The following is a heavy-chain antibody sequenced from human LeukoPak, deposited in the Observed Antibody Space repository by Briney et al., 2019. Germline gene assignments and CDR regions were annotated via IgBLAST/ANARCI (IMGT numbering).Heavy chain of an antibody. J-gene: IGHJ4*02. CDR3: AKDKAVSGVFDY. D-gene: IGHD1-26*01. Sequence: QSGGSLRLSCAASGFTFSSYGMHWVRQAPGKGLEWVAVISYDGSNKYYADSVKGRFTISRDNSKNTLYLQMNSLRAEDTAVYYCAKDKAVSGVFDYWGQGTLVTVSS. CDR2: ISYDGSNK. V-gene: IGHV3-30*18. CDR1: GFTFSSYG.